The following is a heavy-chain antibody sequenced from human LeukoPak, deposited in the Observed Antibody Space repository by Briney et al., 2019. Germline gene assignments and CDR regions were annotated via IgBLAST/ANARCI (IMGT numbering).Heavy chain of an antibody. V-gene: IGHV3-23*01. CDR2: ISRSGDIT. CDR1: GATFTKYG. Sequence: GGSLSLSCAASGATFTKYGMKWVRQAAGAGLEYISGISRSGDITHYADSVKGRFTISRDNVQNTLYLQMNSLRAEDTALYYCATEGFYYWGPGTQVTVSS. J-gene: IGHJ4*02. CDR3: ATEGFYY.